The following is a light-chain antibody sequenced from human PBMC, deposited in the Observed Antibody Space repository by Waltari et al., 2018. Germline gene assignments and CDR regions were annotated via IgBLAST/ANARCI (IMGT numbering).Light chain of an antibody. CDR2: HHS. CDR3: QAWVSRTVV. J-gene: IGLJ2*01. V-gene: IGLV3-1*01. Sequence: SYELTQPPSVSVSPGQTATIPCSGARVAETYLWWYQQRPGQSPVLVIFHHSQRPSGIPERFGGSTSGNTATLTIREAQTMDEADYYCQAWVSRTVVFGGGTKLTVL. CDR1: RVAETY.